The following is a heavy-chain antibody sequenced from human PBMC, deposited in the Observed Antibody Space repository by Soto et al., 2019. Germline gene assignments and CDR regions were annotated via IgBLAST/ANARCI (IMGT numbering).Heavy chain of an antibody. J-gene: IGHJ6*02. Sequence: TGGSLRLSCAASGFTFSSYAMSWVRQAPGKGLEWVSAISGSGGSTYYADSVKGRFTISRDNSKNTLYLQMNRLRAEDTAVYYCAKNVWGITIFGGMDVWGQGTTVTVSS. V-gene: IGHV3-23*01. D-gene: IGHD3-9*01. CDR1: GFTFSSYA. CDR2: ISGSGGST. CDR3: AKNVWGITIFGGMDV.